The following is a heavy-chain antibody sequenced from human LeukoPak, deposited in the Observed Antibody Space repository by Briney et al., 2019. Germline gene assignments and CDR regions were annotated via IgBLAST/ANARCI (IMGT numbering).Heavy chain of an antibody. Sequence: GSLRLSCAASGFTFNSYTMNWVRQAPGKGLEWVSSISSSSSYIYYADSVKGRFTISRDNAKNSLYLQMNSLRAADTDVYYCGTHAGRTGSDDWGQGTLVTVSS. J-gene: IGHJ4*02. D-gene: IGHD3/OR15-3a*01. CDR3: GTHAGRTGSDD. CDR2: ISSSSSYI. CDR1: GFTFNSYT. V-gene: IGHV3-21*04.